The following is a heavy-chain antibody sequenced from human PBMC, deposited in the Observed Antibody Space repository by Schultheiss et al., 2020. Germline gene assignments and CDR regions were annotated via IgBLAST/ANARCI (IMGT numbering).Heavy chain of an antibody. CDR2: IYHSGST. Sequence: LRLSCAVYGGSFSGYYWSWIRQPPGKGLEWIGEIYHSGSTNYNPSLKSRVTISVDRSKNQFSLKLSSVTAADTAVYYCARRSYSSIAAAGSDYWGQGTLVTAPQ. CDR1: GGSFSGYY. D-gene: IGHD6-13*01. V-gene: IGHV4-34*01. CDR3: ARRSYSSIAAAGSDY. J-gene: IGHJ4*02.